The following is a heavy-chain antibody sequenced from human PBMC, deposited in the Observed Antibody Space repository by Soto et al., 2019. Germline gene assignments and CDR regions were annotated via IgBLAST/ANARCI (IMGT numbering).Heavy chain of an antibody. V-gene: IGHV3-23*01. CDR2: ISGSGGST. CDR3: AKSRLPTDYYYYMDV. CDR1: GFTFSSYA. Sequence: EVQLLESGGGLVQPGGSLRLSCAASGFTFSSYAMSWVRQAPGKGLEWVSAISGSGGSTYYADSVKGRFTISRDNSKNTLYLQMNSLRAEDTGVYYCAKSRLPTDYYYYMDVWGKGTTVTVSS. J-gene: IGHJ6*03. D-gene: IGHD2-2*01.